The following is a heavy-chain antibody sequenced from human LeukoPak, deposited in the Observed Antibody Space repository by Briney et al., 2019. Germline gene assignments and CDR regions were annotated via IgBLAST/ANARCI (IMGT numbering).Heavy chain of an antibody. V-gene: IGHV3-9*01. CDR3: AKDINYDNSGYYGE. J-gene: IGHJ4*02. Sequence: GGSLRLSCAASGFTFDDYAMHWVRQAPGKGLEWVSGISWNSGSIGYADSVKGRFTISRDNAKNSLYLQMNGLRVEDTALYYCAKDINYDNSGYYGEWGQGTLVTVSS. D-gene: IGHD3-22*01. CDR1: GFTFDDYA. CDR2: ISWNSGSI.